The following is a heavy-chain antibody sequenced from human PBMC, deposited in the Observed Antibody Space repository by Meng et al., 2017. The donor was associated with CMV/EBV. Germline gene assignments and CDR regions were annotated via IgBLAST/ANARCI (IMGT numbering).Heavy chain of an antibody. CDR3: ARYNWNFDYYYGMDV. CDR1: GGSISSYY. D-gene: IGHD1-7*01. J-gene: IGHJ6*02. Sequence: GSLRLSCTVSGGSISSYYWSWIRQPPGKGLEWIGYIYYSGSTNYNPSLKSRVTISVDTSKNQFSLKLSPVTAADTAVYYCARYNWNFDYYYGMDVWGQGTTVTVSS. V-gene: IGHV4-59*01. CDR2: IYYSGST.